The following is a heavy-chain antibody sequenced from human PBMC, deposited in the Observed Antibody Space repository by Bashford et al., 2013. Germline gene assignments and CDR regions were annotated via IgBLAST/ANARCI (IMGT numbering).Heavy chain of an antibody. J-gene: IGHJ4*02. CDR3: ARDGPSEMVEFDY. V-gene: IGHV1-8*01. Sequence: VASVKVSCKASGYTFTSYDINWVRQATGQGLEWMGWMNPNSGNTGYAQKFQGRVTMTRDTSISTAYMDLTRLRSDDTAMYYCARDGPSEMVEFDYWGQGTLVTVSS. CDR2: MNPNSGNT. D-gene: IGHD2-8*01. CDR1: GYTFTSYD.